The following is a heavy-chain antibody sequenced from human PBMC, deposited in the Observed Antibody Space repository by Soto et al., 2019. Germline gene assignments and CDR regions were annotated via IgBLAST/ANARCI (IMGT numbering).Heavy chain of an antibody. CDR3: ANESPHCSSTSCYEYYYGMDV. Sequence: GGSLRLSCAASGFTFSSYGMHWVRQAPGKGLEWVAVISYDGSNKYYADSVKGRFTISRDNSKNTLYLQMNSLRAEDTAVYYCANESPHCSSTSCYEYYYGMDVWGQGTTVTVSS. J-gene: IGHJ6*02. CDR1: GFTFSSYG. V-gene: IGHV3-30*18. D-gene: IGHD2-2*01. CDR2: ISYDGSNK.